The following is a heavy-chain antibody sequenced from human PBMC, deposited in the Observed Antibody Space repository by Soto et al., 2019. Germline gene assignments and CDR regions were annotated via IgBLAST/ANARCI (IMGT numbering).Heavy chain of an antibody. CDR1: GGTFNSYS. V-gene: IGHV1-69*06. J-gene: IGHJ5*02. CDR3: TRRGRQSANWFDP. CDR2: IIPMSGRP. Sequence: QVQLVQSGAEVKTPGSSVKVSCKASGGTFNSYSIDWVRQAPGQGFEWMGGIIPMSGRPNYAQRFQGRVKVSAEKSTNTVYMEVNSLTHEDTAVYYCTRRGRQSANWFDPWGQGTLVTVSS.